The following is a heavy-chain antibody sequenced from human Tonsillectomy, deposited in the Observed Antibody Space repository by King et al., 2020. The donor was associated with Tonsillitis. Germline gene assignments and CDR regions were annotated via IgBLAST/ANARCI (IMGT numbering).Heavy chain of an antibody. CDR3: VTSTVVILRHAFDI. CDR2: ISGNGRST. V-gene: IGHV3-64D*06. D-gene: IGHD4-23*01. Sequence: LVESGGGLVQPGRSLRLSCSVSGFTFSDYAMHWVRQAPGKGLEYVSGISGNGRSTYYADSVKGRFTISRDNSKNTLYLQMSSVRTEDTAVYYCVTSTVVILRHAFDIWGQGTMVTVSS. CDR1: GFTFSDYA. J-gene: IGHJ3*02.